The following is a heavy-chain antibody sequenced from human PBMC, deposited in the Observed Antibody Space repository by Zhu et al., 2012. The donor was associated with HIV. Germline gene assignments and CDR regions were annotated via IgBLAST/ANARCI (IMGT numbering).Heavy chain of an antibody. Sequence: QVQLVQSGAEVKKPGASVKVSCKASGYTFTGYYMHWVRQAPGQGLEWMGWINPNSGGTNYAQKFQGRVTMTRDTSISTAYMELSRLRSDDTAVYYCARGSYYYDSSGYYTPIYYGMDVWGQGTRSPSP. D-gene: IGHD3-22*01. V-gene: IGHV1-2*02. J-gene: IGHJ6*02. CDR3: ARGSYYYDSSGYYTPIYYGMDV. CDR2: INPNSGGT. CDR1: GYTFTGYY.